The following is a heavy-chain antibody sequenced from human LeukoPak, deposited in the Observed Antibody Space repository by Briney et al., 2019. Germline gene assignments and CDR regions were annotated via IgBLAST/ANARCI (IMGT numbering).Heavy chain of an antibody. CDR2: ISYDGGDS. CDR1: GFTFSSHA. CDR3: AKDGATRGYYFDY. J-gene: IGHJ4*02. V-gene: IGHV3-30*18. D-gene: IGHD2-2*01. Sequence: PGRSLRLSCAASGFTFSSHAMHWVRQAPGKGLEWVAVISYDGGDSVYAESVKGRFTISRDNSKNTLYLQMNSLRTEDTAVYYCAKDGATRGYYFDYWGQGTLVTVSS.